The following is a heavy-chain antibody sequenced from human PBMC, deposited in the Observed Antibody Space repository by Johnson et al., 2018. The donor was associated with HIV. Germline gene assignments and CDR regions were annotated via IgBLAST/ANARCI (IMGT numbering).Heavy chain of an antibody. Sequence: SGFTVSSYYISWIRQAPGKGLECVSYISSSGRTIYYADSVKGRFTISRDNAKNSLYLQMNSLSAEDTAAYYCATIAAHGAAFDIWGQGTVVTVSS. J-gene: IGHJ3*02. V-gene: IGHV3-11*04. CDR1: GFTVSSYY. D-gene: IGHD6-25*01. CDR3: ATIAAHGAAFDI. CDR2: ISSSGRTI.